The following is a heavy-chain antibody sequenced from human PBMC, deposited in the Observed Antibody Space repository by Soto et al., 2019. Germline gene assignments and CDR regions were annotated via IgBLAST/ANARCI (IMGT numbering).Heavy chain of an antibody. Sequence: QVQLVQSGAEVRKPGSSVKVSCRASGDTFKNYAISWVRQAPGQGLECMGGIIPIFGKTDYAQTFHGRVTINGDESTYTAHMELRGLRSDDTALYSCATSGYNYGPFDYWGRGLLVTVSS. CDR3: ATSGYNYGPFDY. D-gene: IGHD2-15*01. CDR2: IIPIFGKT. J-gene: IGHJ4*01. CDR1: GDTFKNYA. V-gene: IGHV1-69*01.